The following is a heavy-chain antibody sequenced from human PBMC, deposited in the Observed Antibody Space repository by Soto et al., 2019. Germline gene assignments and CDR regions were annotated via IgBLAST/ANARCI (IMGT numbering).Heavy chain of an antibody. J-gene: IGHJ3*02. CDR1: GYTFTSYG. D-gene: IGHD2-15*01. CDR3: ARDRCIVVVVAAVDAFDI. CDR2: ISAYNGNT. Sequence: GASVKVSCKASGYTFTSYGISWVRQAPGQGLEWMGWISAYNGNTNYAQKLQGRVTMTTDTSTSTAYMELRSLRSDDTAVYYCARDRCIVVVVAAVDAFDIWGQGTMVTVSS. V-gene: IGHV1-18*01.